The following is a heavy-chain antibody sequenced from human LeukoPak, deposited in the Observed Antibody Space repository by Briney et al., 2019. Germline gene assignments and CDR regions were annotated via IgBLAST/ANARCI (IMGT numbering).Heavy chain of an antibody. Sequence: GGSLRLSCAASGFTFSSYWMHWVRQAPGKGLVWVSRINSDGSSTSYADSVKGRFTISRDDSKNTLYLQMNSLKTEDTAVYYCTTGRITMVRGTHDYWGQGTLVTVSS. CDR2: INSDGSST. V-gene: IGHV3-74*01. CDR3: TTGRITMVRGTHDY. D-gene: IGHD3-10*01. J-gene: IGHJ4*02. CDR1: GFTFSSYW.